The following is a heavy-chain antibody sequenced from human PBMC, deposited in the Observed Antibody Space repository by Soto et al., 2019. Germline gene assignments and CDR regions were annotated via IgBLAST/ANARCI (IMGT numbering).Heavy chain of an antibody. CDR2: IHNSGNT. CDR3: ARSTYGEGYPHFFAD. V-gene: IGHV4-30-4*01. D-gene: IGHD3-16*02. J-gene: IGHJ4*02. CDR1: GGSIHDIDSY. Sequence: QVPLQESGPGLVMPSQTLSLTCTVSGGSIHDIDSYWTWIRQSPGRGPAWIGYIHNSGNTFYSPSLKRRLAISIDTSKSQFSLKLSAVTAADTAFYYCARSTYGEGYPHFFADWGQGTLVTVSS.